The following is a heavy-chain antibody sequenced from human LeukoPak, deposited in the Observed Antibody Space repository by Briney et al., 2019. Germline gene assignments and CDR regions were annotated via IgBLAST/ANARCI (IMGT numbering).Heavy chain of an antibody. CDR2: INHSGST. D-gene: IGHD5-12*01. Sequence: PSETLSLTCAVYGGSFSGYYWSWIRQPPGKGLEWIGEINHSGSTNYNPSLKSRVTISVDTSKNQFSLKLSSVTAADTAVYYCARRSGYDSYYFDYWGQGTLVTVSS. CDR1: GGSFSGYY. V-gene: IGHV4-34*01. J-gene: IGHJ4*02. CDR3: ARRSGYDSYYFDY.